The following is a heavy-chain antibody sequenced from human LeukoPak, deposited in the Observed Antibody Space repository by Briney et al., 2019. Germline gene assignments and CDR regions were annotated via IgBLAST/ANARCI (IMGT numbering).Heavy chain of an antibody. V-gene: IGHV4-34*01. D-gene: IGHD5-18*01. Sequence: SETLSLTCAVYGGSFSGYYWSWLRQPPGKGLEWIGEINHSGSTNYNPSLKSRVTISVDTSKNQFSLKLSSVTAADTAVYYCARYHYSYLYDYWGQGTLVTVSS. CDR3: ARYHYSYLYDY. CDR2: INHSGST. J-gene: IGHJ4*02. CDR1: GGSFSGYY.